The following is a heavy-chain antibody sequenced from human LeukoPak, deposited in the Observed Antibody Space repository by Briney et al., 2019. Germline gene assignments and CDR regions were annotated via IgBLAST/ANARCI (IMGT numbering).Heavy chain of an antibody. CDR1: GFTFSSYW. CDR3: ARESSTGWQSLYYFDY. D-gene: IGHD1-14*01. Sequence: GGSLRLSCAASGFTFSSYWMSWVRQALGKGLEWVANIKQDGSEKYYVDSVKGRFTISRDNAKNSLYLQMNSLRAEDTAVYYCARESSTGWQSLYYFDYWGQGTLVTVSS. CDR2: IKQDGSEK. J-gene: IGHJ4*02. V-gene: IGHV3-7*01.